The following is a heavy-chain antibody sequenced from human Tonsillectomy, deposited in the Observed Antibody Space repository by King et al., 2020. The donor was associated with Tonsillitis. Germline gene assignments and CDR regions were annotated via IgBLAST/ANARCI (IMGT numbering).Heavy chain of an antibody. V-gene: IGHV3-21*01. Sequence: VQLVESGGGLVKPGGSLRLSCAASGLNFNTFTMNWVRQAPGKGLEWVSSISSTNAIYYGYSGKGRFTISRDNAKNSLYLQMNSLRAEDTAVYYCVRDKEATYFDIGRGSFDIWGPGTMVTVSS. D-gene: IGHD3-22*01. CDR2: ISSTNAI. J-gene: IGHJ3*02. CDR1: GLNFNTFT. CDR3: VRDKEATYFDIGRGSFDI.